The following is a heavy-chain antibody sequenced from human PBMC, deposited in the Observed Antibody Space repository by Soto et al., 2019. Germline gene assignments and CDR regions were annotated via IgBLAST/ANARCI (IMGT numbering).Heavy chain of an antibody. CDR1: GFTFSSYW. Sequence: PGGSLRVSCAASGFTFSSYWMHWVRQAPWKGLVWVSRINSDGSSTSYADSVKGRFTISRDNAKNTLYLQMNSLRAEDTAVYYCARDRCGGDCPFDYWGQGTLVTVSS. V-gene: IGHV3-74*01. CDR2: INSDGSST. J-gene: IGHJ4*02. CDR3: ARDRCGGDCPFDY. D-gene: IGHD2-21*02.